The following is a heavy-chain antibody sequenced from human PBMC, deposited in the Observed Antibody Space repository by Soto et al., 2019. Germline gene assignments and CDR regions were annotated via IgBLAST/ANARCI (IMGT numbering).Heavy chain of an antibody. CDR1: GYTFTSYA. CDR2: INAGNGNT. Sequence: ASVKVSCKASGYTFTSYAMHLVRQAPGQRLEWMGWINAGNGNTKCSQKFQGRVTITKDTSKNQVVLTMTNMDPVDTATYYCAHRRGGNIVLVPAAGFDYWGQGTLVTVSS. CDR3: AHRRGGNIVLVPAAGFDY. V-gene: IGHV1-3*01. J-gene: IGHJ4*02. D-gene: IGHD2-2*01.